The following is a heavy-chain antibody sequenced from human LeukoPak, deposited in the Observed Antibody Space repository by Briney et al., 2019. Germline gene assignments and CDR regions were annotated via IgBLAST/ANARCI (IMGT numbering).Heavy chain of an antibody. CDR2: IYHSGST. D-gene: IGHD6-6*01. Sequence: SQTLSLTCAVSGGSISSGGYSWSWIRQPPGKGLEWIGYIYHSGSTYYNPSLKSRVTISVVRSKNQFSLKLSSVTAADTAVYYCARGYSSSSDFDYWGQGTLVTVSS. J-gene: IGHJ4*02. V-gene: IGHV4-30-2*01. CDR1: GGSISSGGYS. CDR3: ARGYSSSSDFDY.